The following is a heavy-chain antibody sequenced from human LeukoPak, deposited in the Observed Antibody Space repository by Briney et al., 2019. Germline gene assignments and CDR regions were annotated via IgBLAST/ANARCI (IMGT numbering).Heavy chain of an antibody. D-gene: IGHD2-2*01. V-gene: IGHV3-66*01. Sequence: GGSLRLSCAASGFTVSSNYMSWVRQAPGKGLEWVSVIYSGGSTYYADSVKGRFTISRDNSKNTLYLQMNSLRAEDTAVYYCARFFKDIVVVPAAKDAFDIWGQGTMVTVSS. CDR2: IYSGGST. CDR1: GFTVSSNY. CDR3: ARFFKDIVVVPAAKDAFDI. J-gene: IGHJ3*02.